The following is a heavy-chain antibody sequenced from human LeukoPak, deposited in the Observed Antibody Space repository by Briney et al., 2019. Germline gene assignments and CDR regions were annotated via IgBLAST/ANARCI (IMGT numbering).Heavy chain of an antibody. D-gene: IGHD4/OR15-4a*01. J-gene: IGHJ4*02. Sequence: GGSLRLSCAASGFTFSTYEMNWLRQAPGKGLEWVSYISSSGTVIYYADSVKGRFTISRDNAKKSLYLQMNSLRAEDTAVYYCAREPTIPYFDYWGQGTLVTVPS. V-gene: IGHV3-48*03. CDR2: ISSSGTVI. CDR3: AREPTIPYFDY. CDR1: GFTFSTYE.